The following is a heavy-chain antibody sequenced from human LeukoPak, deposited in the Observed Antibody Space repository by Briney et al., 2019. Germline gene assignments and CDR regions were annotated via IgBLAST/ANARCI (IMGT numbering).Heavy chain of an antibody. CDR2: ISASGSAT. Sequence: GGSLRLSCAASGFIFSNYGMNWVRQAPGKGLEWVAAISASGSATSYADSVRGRFTISRDNSKNTLYLQMNSLRAEDTAVYYCARGSDIVVVTATDDAFDIWGQGTMVTVSS. J-gene: IGHJ3*02. D-gene: IGHD2-21*02. V-gene: IGHV3-23*01. CDR1: GFIFSNYG. CDR3: ARGSDIVVVTATDDAFDI.